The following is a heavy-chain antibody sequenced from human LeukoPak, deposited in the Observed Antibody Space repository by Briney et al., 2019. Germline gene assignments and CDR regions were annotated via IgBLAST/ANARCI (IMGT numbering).Heavy chain of an antibody. J-gene: IGHJ4*02. CDR3: ARVDALTGYSKYYFDY. V-gene: IGHV3-48*03. Sequence: GGSLRLSCAVSGFTFSSYEMNWVRQAPGRGLEWVSHISSSGSTTHYADSVKGRFTSSRDNAKNSLYLQMNSLRAEDTAVYYCARVDALTGYSKYYFDYWGQGTLVTVSS. CDR2: ISSSGSTT. CDR1: GFTFSSYE. D-gene: IGHD3-9*01.